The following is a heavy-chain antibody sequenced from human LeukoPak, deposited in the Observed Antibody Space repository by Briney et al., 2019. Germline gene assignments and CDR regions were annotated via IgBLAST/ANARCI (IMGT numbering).Heavy chain of an antibody. J-gene: IGHJ6*02. V-gene: IGHV3-11*01. Sequence: GGSLRLSCAASGFTLSDYYMSWIRQAPGKGLEWVSYISSSGSTIYYADSVKGRFTISRDNAKNSLYLQMNSLRAEDTAVYYCASLPYYDILTGYSDYYYYGMDVWGQGTTVTVSS. CDR2: ISSSGSTI. CDR3: ASLPYYDILTGYSDYYYYGMDV. CDR1: GFTLSDYY. D-gene: IGHD3-9*01.